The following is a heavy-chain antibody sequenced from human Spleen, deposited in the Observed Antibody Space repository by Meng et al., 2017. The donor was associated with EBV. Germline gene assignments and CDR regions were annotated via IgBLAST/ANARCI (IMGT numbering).Heavy chain of an antibody. D-gene: IGHD1-14*01. CDR2: IPSDASHNK. Sequence: QEQLVESGGGVVQPGRPLRLSCAASGFIFSGYGFHWVRQAPGKGPEWVAIIPSDASHNKYYADSVKGRFTISRDNSKNTLYLQMNSLKIEDTAVYYCAKDLSGRFDPWGQGILVTVSS. CDR1: GFIFSGYG. V-gene: IGHV3-30*18. J-gene: IGHJ5*02. CDR3: AKDLSGRFDP.